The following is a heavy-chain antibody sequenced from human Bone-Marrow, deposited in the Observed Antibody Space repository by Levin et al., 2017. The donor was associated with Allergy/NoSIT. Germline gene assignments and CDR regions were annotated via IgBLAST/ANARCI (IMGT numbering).Heavy chain of an antibody. D-gene: IGHD2-8*01. CDR1: GFTFNKFG. CDR2: ISSSSSHV. Sequence: PGGSLRLSCAASGFTFNKFGMNWVRQAPGKGLEWVSSISSSSSHVYYADSVKGRFTISRDNAKNSLYLQMNSLRVEDTAVYYCARDRTYGMLRNYGMDVWGQGTTVTVSS. V-gene: IGHV3-21*01. J-gene: IGHJ6*02. CDR3: ARDRTYGMLRNYGMDV.